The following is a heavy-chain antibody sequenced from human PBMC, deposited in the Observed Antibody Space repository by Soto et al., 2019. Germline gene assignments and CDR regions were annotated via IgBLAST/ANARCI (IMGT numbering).Heavy chain of an antibody. D-gene: IGHD6-6*01. J-gene: IGHJ5*02. CDR1: GFTFSSYA. CDR2: ISGSGGST. CDR3: AKVLAHSSSTRPTLGWFDP. V-gene: IGHV3-23*01. Sequence: EVQLLESGGGLVQPGGSLRLSCAASGFTFSSYAMSWVRQAPGKGLEWVSAISGSGGSTYYADSVKGRFTISRDNSKNPLYLQMTSLRAEDTAVYYCAKVLAHSSSTRPTLGWFDPWGQGTLVTVSS.